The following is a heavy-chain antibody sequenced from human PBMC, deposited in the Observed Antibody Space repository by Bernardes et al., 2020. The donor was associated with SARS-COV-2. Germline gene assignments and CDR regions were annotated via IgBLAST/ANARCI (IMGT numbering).Heavy chain of an antibody. CDR2: LSQDATHK. D-gene: IGHD7-27*01. CDR3: AKDQGYWGKFGL. CDR1: GFTFTVNG. V-gene: IGHV3-30*02. Sequence: WGSLRLSCAASGFTFTVNGMHWFRQAPGKGLEWVAFLSQDATHKIYADSVKGRFTISRDISKTTLYLQMNGLRPEDTAIYFCAKDQGYWGKFGLWGRGTLVTVSS. J-gene: IGHJ2*01.